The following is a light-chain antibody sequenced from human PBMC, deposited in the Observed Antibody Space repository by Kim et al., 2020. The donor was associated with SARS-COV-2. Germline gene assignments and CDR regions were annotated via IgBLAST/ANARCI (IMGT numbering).Light chain of an antibody. CDR3: NSRDSSGNQV. J-gene: IGLJ3*02. V-gene: IGLV3-19*01. Sequence: VALGPTVRITCQGDSLRSYYASWYQQQPGQAPVLVIYGKNNRPSGIPDRFSGSSSGNTASLTITGAQAEDEADYYCNSRDSSGNQVFGGGTKLTVL. CDR1: SLRSYY. CDR2: GKN.